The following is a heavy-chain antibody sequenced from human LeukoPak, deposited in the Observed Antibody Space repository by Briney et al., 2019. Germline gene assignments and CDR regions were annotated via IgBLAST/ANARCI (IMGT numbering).Heavy chain of an antibody. V-gene: IGHV3-30*18. CDR1: GFTLSHYW. J-gene: IGHJ3*02. CDR2: ITYDGSNG. CDR3: AKRATDDALDI. Sequence: GGSLRLSCAASGFTLSHYWMHWVRQAPGKGLEWVAVITYDGSNGYFADSVKGRFTISRDNSRNTLSLQMNSLRAEDTAVYYCAKRATDDALDIWGRGTMVTVSS. D-gene: IGHD5-12*01.